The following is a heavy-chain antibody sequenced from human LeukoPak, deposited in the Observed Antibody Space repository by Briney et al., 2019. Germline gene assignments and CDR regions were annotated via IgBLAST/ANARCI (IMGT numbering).Heavy chain of an antibody. Sequence: GRSLRLSCAASGFTFDDYFMHWVRQAPGKGLEWVSGISWNSGSIVYADSVKGRFTISRDNAKNSLYLQMNSLRAEDTAVYYCARGGDYYDSSGYYYNYWGQGTLVTVSS. J-gene: IGHJ4*02. CDR3: ARGGDYYDSSGYYYNY. CDR2: ISWNSGSI. CDR1: GFTFDDYF. V-gene: IGHV3-9*01. D-gene: IGHD3-22*01.